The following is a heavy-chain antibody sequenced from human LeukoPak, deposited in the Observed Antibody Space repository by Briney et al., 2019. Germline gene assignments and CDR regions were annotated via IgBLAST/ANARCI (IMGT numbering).Heavy chain of an antibody. CDR3: ARDLQVPSYGMDV. J-gene: IGHJ6*02. Sequence: HWVRQAXGQGLEWMGWINPNSGGTNYAQKFQGRVTMTRDTSISTAYMELSRLRSDDTAVYHCARDLQVPSYGMDVWGQGTTVTVSS. CDR2: INPNSGGT. V-gene: IGHV1-2*02.